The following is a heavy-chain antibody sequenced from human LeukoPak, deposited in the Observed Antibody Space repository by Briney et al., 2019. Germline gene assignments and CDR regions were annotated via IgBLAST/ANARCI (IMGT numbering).Heavy chain of an antibody. CDR1: GFTFSSYG. Sequence: GGSLRLSCAASGFTFSSYGMHWVRQAPGKGLEWVAFIRHDGSNKYYADSVKGRFTISKDSSKNTLYLQMNSLRAEDTAVYYGVRGQKWPRPYFDYWGQGTLVTVSS. V-gene: IGHV3-30*02. CDR3: VRGQKWPRPYFDY. J-gene: IGHJ4*02. D-gene: IGHD5-24*01. CDR2: IRHDGSNK.